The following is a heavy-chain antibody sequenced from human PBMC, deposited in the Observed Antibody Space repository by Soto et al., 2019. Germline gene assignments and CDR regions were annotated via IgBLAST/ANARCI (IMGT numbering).Heavy chain of an antibody. CDR3: ARLSREGGGVVRIAVAGTGELDP. CDR2: IYPGDSDT. J-gene: IGHJ5*02. V-gene: IGHV5-51*01. Sequence: GESLKISCKGSGYSFTSYWIGWVRQMPGKGLEWMGIIYPGDSDTRYSPSFQGQVTISADKSISTAYLQWSSLKASDTAMYYCARLSREGGGVVRIAVAGTGELDPWGQGTLVTVSS. D-gene: IGHD6-19*01. CDR1: GYSFTSYW.